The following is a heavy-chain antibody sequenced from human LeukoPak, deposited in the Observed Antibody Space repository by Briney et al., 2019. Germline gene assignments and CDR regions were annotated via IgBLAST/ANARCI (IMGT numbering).Heavy chain of an antibody. D-gene: IGHD4-17*01. CDR3: ATDYGDYLFDS. Sequence: GGSLRLSCAASGLTFNNAWMNWVRQAPGKGLEWVGRIKSKTDGGATDYAAPVKGRFTISRDDSKNTLYLQMNSLKTEDTAMYFCATDYGDYLFDSWGQGTLVTVSS. CDR1: GLTFNNAW. V-gene: IGHV3-15*01. J-gene: IGHJ4*02. CDR2: IKSKTDGGAT.